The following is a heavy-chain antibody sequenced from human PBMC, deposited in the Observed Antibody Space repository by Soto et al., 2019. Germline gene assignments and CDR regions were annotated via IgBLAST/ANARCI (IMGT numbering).Heavy chain of an antibody. CDR2: IHYSGTT. V-gene: IGHV4-59*01. D-gene: IGHD6-13*01. CDR3: ADGEASRSNLAPYYIDF. CDR1: GGSMRNYF. Sequence: PSETLSLTCTVSGGSMRNYFWTWIRRPPGKGLEWIGYIHYSGTTSFFPSYNPSLRSRVTISEDTSKNQFSLKLLSVTTADTAVYSCADGEASRSNLAPYYIDFWGQGTPVPVSS. J-gene: IGHJ4*02.